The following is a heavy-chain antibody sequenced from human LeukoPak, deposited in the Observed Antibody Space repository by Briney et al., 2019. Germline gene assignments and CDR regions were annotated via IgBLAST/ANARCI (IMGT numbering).Heavy chain of an antibody. CDR2: ISGSGRST. Sequence: GGSLRLSCAASGFPFSHYAMTWVRQTPGKGLEWVSTISGSGRSTFSVKGRFTISRDNAKNSLYLQMNSLRDEDTAVYYCARDFRYHDSSGYYSFDYWGQGTLVTVSS. V-gene: IGHV3-23*01. CDR1: GFPFSHYA. CDR3: ARDFRYHDSSGYYSFDY. D-gene: IGHD3-22*01. J-gene: IGHJ4*02.